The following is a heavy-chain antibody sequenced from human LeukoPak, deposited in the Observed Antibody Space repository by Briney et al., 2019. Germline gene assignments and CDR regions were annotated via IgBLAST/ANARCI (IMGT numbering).Heavy chain of an antibody. D-gene: IGHD6-6*01. V-gene: IGHV1-8*01. CDR2: MNPNSGGT. Sequence: ASVKVSCKASGYPFTTYDINWVRQAPGQGLEWVAWMNPNSGGTVYAQKFQGRVTLARDTSIGTAYMELNSLRSEDTAVYYCARDQRRIAARVAFDYWGQGTLVTVSS. CDR1: GYPFTTYD. J-gene: IGHJ4*02. CDR3: ARDQRRIAARVAFDY.